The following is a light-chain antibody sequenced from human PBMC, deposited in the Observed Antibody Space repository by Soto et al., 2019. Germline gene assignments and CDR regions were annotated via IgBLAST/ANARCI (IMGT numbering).Light chain of an antibody. CDR1: QSISTF. CDR3: QQSYSTQST. Sequence: DIQMTQSPSALSASVGDRVTITCRASQSISTFLNWYQQKPGKVPKLLISAASSLQSGVPSRFRGSGSGTDFTLTISSLQPEDFATYYCQQSYSTQSTFGQGTKLEIK. V-gene: IGKV1-39*01. CDR2: AAS. J-gene: IGKJ2*01.